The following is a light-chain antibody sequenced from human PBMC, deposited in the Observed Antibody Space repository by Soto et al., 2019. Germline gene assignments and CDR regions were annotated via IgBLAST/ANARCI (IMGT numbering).Light chain of an antibody. CDR2: AAS. V-gene: IGKV1-9*01. CDR1: QGISSY. Sequence: DIPLTQSPSFLSASVGDRVTITCRASQGISSYLAWYQQKPGKAPKLLIYAASTLQSGVPSRFSGSGSGTELTLTISSLQPEDFATYFCQQLNSYPPTFGGGTKVEIK. CDR3: QQLNSYPPT. J-gene: IGKJ4*01.